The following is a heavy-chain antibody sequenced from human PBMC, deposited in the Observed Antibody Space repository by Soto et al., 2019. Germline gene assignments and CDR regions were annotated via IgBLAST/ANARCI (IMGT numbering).Heavy chain of an antibody. Sequence: PXGALRLSFAASGFTFSSYSMNWVRQAPGKGLDWVSSISSGSSYIYYADSVKGRFTISRGYAKNSLYLQMNSLRADDTAVYYCAREEGIAVDYCGQGTLVTVSS. J-gene: IGHJ4*02. CDR3: AREEGIAVDY. CDR1: GFTFSSYS. CDR2: ISSGSSYI. V-gene: IGHV3-21*01.